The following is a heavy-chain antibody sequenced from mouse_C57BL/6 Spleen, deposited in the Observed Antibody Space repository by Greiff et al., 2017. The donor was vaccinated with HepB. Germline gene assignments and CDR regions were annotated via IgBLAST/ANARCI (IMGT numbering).Heavy chain of an antibody. CDR3: AREGYYGSSYWFAY. CDR2: INPNNGGP. J-gene: IGHJ3*01. D-gene: IGHD1-1*01. CDR1: GYTFTDYN. V-gene: IGHV1-18*01. Sequence: EVQLQQSGPELVKPGASVKIPCKASGYTFTDYNMDRVKQSHGKSPERIGDINPNNGGPIYNQKFKGKVTLTVDKSSSTAYMELRSLTSEDTAVYSGAREGYYGSSYWFAYWGQGTLVTVSA.